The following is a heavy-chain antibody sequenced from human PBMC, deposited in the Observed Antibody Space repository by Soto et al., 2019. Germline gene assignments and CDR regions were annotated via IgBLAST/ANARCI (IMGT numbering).Heavy chain of an antibody. V-gene: IGHV4-59*01. D-gene: IGHD5-12*01. CDR3: ARIFVEMATISAFDI. Sequence: QVQLQESGPGLVKPSETLSLTCTVSGGSISSYFWSWIRQPPGKGLEWIGYIYYSGSTNYNPSLKSRVTISVDTSKNHFSLKLSSVTAADTAVHYCARIFVEMATISAFDIWGQGTMVTVSS. CDR1: GGSISSYF. J-gene: IGHJ3*02. CDR2: IYYSGST.